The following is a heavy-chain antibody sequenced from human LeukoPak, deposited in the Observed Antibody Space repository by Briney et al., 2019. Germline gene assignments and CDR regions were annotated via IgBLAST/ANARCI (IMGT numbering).Heavy chain of an antibody. J-gene: IGHJ4*02. CDR1: GGSISSYY. Sequence: SETLSLTCTVSGGSISSYYWSWIRQPPGKGLEWIGYIYYSGSTNYNPSLKGRVTISVDTSKNQFSLKLSSVTAADTAVYYCARWRGMFDYWGQGTLVTVSS. D-gene: IGHD3-3*01. CDR3: ARWRGMFDY. CDR2: IYYSGST. V-gene: IGHV4-59*01.